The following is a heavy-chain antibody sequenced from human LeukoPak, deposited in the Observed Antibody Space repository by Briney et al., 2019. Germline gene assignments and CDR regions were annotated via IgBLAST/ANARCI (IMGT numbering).Heavy chain of an antibody. J-gene: IGHJ4*02. CDR1: GGSISSYY. D-gene: IGHD5-18*01. V-gene: IGHV4-59*12. CDR3: ANRGYSYGSIDY. Sequence: PSKTLSLTCTVSGGSISSYYWSWNRQPPGKGLEWIGYIYYSGSTNYNPSLKSRVTISVDTSKNQFSLKLSSVTAADTAVYYCANRGYSYGSIDYWGQGTLVTVSS. CDR2: IYYSGST.